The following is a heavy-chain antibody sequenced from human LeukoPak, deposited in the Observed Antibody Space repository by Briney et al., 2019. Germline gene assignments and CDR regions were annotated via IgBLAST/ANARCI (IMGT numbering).Heavy chain of an antibody. CDR1: GFTFSSYG. J-gene: IGHJ4*02. CDR2: ISCDGSNK. V-gene: IGHV3-30*18. D-gene: IGHD3-9*01. CDR3: AKDGRYFDWLLTWYFDY. Sequence: GGSLRLSCAASGFTFSSYGMHWVRQAPGKGLEWVAVISCDGSNKYYADSMKGRFTISRDNSKNTLYLQMNSLRAEDTAVYYCAKDGRYFDWLLTWYFDYWGQGTLVTVSS.